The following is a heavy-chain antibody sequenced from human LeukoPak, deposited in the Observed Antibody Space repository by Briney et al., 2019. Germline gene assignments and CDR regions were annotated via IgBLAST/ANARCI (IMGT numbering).Heavy chain of an antibody. J-gene: IGHJ4*02. V-gene: IGHV1-18*01. D-gene: IGHD6-19*01. CDR1: GYTFTSYG. Sequence: ASVKVSCKASGYTFTSYGISWVRQAPGQGLEWIGWISAYNGNTNYAQKLQGRVTMTTDTSTSTAYMELRSLRSDDTAVYYCARDLGQWLVQGVYFDYWGQGTLVTVSS. CDR2: ISAYNGNT. CDR3: ARDLGQWLVQGVYFDY.